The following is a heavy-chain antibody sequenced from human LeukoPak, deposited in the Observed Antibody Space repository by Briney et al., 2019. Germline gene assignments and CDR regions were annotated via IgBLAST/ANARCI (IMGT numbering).Heavy chain of an antibody. CDR3: ARDYIVVVPAATYWYFDL. D-gene: IGHD2-2*01. CDR2: IYTSGST. J-gene: IGHJ2*01. CDR1: AGSISSYY. Sequence: SETLSLTCTVSAGSISSYYWSWIRQPAGKGLEWIGRIYTSGSTNYNPSLKSRVTMSVDTSKNQFSLKLSSVTAADTAVYYCARDYIVVVPAATYWYFDLWGRGTLVTVSS. V-gene: IGHV4-4*07.